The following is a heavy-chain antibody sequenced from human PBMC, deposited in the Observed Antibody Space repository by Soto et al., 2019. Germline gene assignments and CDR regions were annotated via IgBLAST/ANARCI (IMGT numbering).Heavy chain of an antibody. D-gene: IGHD3-10*01. CDR3: ARAGEVPYYYYGMDV. CDR2: ISGYNGNT. Sequence: QVQLVQSGGEVKKPGASVKVSCKASGYTFTSSGFSWVRQAPGQGLEWMGWISGYNGNTKYEQKFQDRVSMTTDTPTSTAYMELPRLRSDDTAVYYCARAGEVPYYYYGMDVWGQGTTVIVSS. J-gene: IGHJ6*01. V-gene: IGHV1-18*01. CDR1: GYTFTSSG.